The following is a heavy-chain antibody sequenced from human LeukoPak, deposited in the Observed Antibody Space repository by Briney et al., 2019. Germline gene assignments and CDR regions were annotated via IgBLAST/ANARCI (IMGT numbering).Heavy chain of an antibody. CDR1: GVSISSSSYY. Sequence: SETLSLTCTVSGVSISSSSYYWGWIRQPPGKGLEWIGSIYYSGSTYYNPSLKSRVTISVDTSKNQFSLKLSSVTAADTAVYYCARGPLLLWFGELFTDAFDIWGQGTMVTVSS. D-gene: IGHD3-10*01. CDR3: ARGPLLLWFGELFTDAFDI. CDR2: IYYSGST. V-gene: IGHV4-39*01. J-gene: IGHJ3*02.